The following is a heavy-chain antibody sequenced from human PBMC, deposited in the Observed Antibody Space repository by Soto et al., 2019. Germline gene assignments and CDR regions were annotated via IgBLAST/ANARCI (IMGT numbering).Heavy chain of an antibody. J-gene: IGHJ4*02. CDR1: GGTFGSYG. CDR2: IIPIFGTA. V-gene: IGHV1-69*12. Sequence: QVQLVQSGAEVKKPGSSVKVSCKASGGTFGSYGISWVRQAPGQGLEWMGGIIPIFGTANYAQKFQGRVTITADESTSTAYMELSSLRSEDTAVYYCARVRRGVGAKEVFDYWGQGTLVTVSS. CDR3: ARVRRGVGAKEVFDY. D-gene: IGHD1-26*01.